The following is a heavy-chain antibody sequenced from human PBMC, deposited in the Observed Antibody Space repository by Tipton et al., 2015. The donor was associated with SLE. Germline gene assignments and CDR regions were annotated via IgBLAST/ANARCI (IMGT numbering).Heavy chain of an antibody. J-gene: IGHJ4*02. CDR2: ISSRTAYI. CDR3: ARGESDTVAGYFDY. Sequence: SLRLSCAASGFTFSSYGMHWVRQAPGKGLEWVSSISSRTAYIYYADSVKGRFTISRDNAKKTLYLQMNSLRAEDTALYYCARGESDTVAGYFDYWGQGTLVTVSS. D-gene: IGHD6-19*01. V-gene: IGHV3-21*04. CDR1: GFTFSSYG.